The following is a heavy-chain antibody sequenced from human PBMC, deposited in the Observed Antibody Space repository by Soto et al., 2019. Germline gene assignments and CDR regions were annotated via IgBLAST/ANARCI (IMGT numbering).Heavy chain of an antibody. CDR3: SRDRIAARSPAYYFDC. J-gene: IGHJ4*02. D-gene: IGHD6-6*01. CDR1: GGTFSSYA. CDR2: IIPIFGTA. Sequence: QVQLVQSGAEVKKPGSSVKVSCTASGGTFSSYAISWVRQAPGKGLEWMGGIIPIFGTANYAQKFQGRVTITADESTSTAYMELSSLRSEDTVVYSCSRDRIAARSPAYYFDCWGQGTLVTGSS. V-gene: IGHV1-69*01.